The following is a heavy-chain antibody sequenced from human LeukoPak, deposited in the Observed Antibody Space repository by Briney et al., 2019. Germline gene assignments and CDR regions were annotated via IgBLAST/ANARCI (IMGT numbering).Heavy chain of an antibody. Sequence: PSGTLSLTCAVSGGSISSSNWWSWVRPPPGKGLEWIGEIYHSGSTNYNPSLKSRVTISVDKSKNQFSLKLSSVTAADTAVYYCARDWYSSSWYRGGAFDIWGQGTMVTVSS. CDR1: GGSISSSNW. J-gene: IGHJ3*02. V-gene: IGHV4-4*02. CDR3: ARDWYSSSWYRGGAFDI. D-gene: IGHD6-13*01. CDR2: IYHSGST.